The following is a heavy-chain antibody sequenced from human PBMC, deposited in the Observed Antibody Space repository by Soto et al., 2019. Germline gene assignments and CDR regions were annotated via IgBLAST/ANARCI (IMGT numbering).Heavy chain of an antibody. J-gene: IGHJ2*01. CDR1: GVSISRNVW. V-gene: IGHV4-4*02. Sequence: PSETLSLTCGVSGVSISRNVWWIWVRQSPGKRLEWIGEIYNSGRITYNPCFSSRVIISVDGSKNQFSLELTSLTAADTAMYYCARLVRVVVNEEVHWTFDLWGRGTPVTVS. CDR2: IYNSGRI. CDR3: ARLVRVVVNEEVHWTFDL. D-gene: IGHD2-2*01.